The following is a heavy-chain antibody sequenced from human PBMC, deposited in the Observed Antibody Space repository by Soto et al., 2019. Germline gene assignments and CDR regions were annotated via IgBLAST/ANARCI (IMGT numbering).Heavy chain of an antibody. CDR1: GGTFSSYA. V-gene: IGHV1-69*13. CDR3: ARDLGDILSGYRTYYYYYGMDV. Sequence: GGPVKVSCKASGGTFSSYAISWVRQAPGQGLEWMGGIIPIFGTANYAQKFQGRVTITADESTSTAYMELSSLRSEDTAVYYCARDLGDILSGYRTYYYYYGMDVWGQGTTVTGSS. CDR2: IIPIFGTA. D-gene: IGHD3-9*01. J-gene: IGHJ6*02.